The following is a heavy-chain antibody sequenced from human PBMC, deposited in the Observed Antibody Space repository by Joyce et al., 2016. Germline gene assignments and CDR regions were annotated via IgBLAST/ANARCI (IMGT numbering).Heavy chain of an antibody. D-gene: IGHD2-2*01. Sequence: EVQLLESGGGLVQPGGSLRLPCAVSGLPFSHYAMSWVRQAPGKELEWVSAISGNGDATHYADSVKGHFIISRDNSKDTLYLQMNSLRAEDTAVYYCAKSPDPANIGGYFDPWGQGTQVTVSS. CDR1: GLPFSHYA. V-gene: IGHV3-23*01. CDR3: AKSPDPANIGGYFDP. CDR2: ISGNGDAT. J-gene: IGHJ5*02.